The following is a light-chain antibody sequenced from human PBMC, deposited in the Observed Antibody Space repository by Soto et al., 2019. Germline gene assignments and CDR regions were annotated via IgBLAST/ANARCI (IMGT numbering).Light chain of an antibody. Sequence: EVVMTQSPATLSVSPGERATLSCRASQSVRSNLAWYQQKPGQAPRLLIYGASTRATGVPARFSGSGSGTEFTLTISSLQSEDFAVYYCQQYNNWPLTFCGGTKVDIK. J-gene: IGKJ4*01. CDR1: QSVRSN. CDR3: QQYNNWPLT. V-gene: IGKV3-15*01. CDR2: GAS.